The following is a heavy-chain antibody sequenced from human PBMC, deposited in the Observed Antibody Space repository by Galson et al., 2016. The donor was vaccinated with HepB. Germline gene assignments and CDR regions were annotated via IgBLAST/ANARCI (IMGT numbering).Heavy chain of an antibody. V-gene: IGHV3-9*01. CDR1: GFDFDDFG. Sequence: SLRLSCAGSGFDFDDFGMHWVRQVPGKGPEWVSGISWSSGSIGYVDSVKGRFTISRDNAKNSVYLQMNSLRPEDTALYYCAKGYASSNVGGYFLDHWGQGTLVIVSS. J-gene: IGHJ4*02. CDR3: AKGYASSNVGGYFLDH. CDR2: ISWSSGSI. D-gene: IGHD3-10*02.